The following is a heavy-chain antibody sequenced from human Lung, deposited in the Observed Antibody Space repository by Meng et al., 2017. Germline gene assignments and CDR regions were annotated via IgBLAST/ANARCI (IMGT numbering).Heavy chain of an antibody. CDR2: INHSGST. J-gene: IGHJ2*01. V-gene: IGHV4-34*01. D-gene: IGHD1/OR15-1a*01. CDR1: GGALSGYY. Sequence: VQLLQWGAGLLKPSETLSLTCAVYGGALSGYYWSWIRQPPGKGLEWIGEINHSGSTNYNPSLKSRVTISVDTSKNQFSLKLSSVTAADTAVYYCARPKQANWYFDLWGRGTLVTVSS. CDR3: ARPKQANWYFDL.